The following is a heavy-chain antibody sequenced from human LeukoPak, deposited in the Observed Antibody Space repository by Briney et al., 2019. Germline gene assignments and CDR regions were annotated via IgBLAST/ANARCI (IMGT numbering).Heavy chain of an antibody. CDR3: ARAYYYGSGSYYPNWFDS. Sequence: PSETLSLTCTVSGGSITTYYWSWIRQSPGKGLEWIGYIYYSGSVTYNPSLKSRVTISVDTSKNQFSLRLSSVTAADTAVYYYARAYYYGSGSYYPNWFDSWGQGTLVTVSS. CDR1: GGSITTYY. D-gene: IGHD3-10*01. CDR2: IYYSGSV. V-gene: IGHV4-59*01. J-gene: IGHJ5*01.